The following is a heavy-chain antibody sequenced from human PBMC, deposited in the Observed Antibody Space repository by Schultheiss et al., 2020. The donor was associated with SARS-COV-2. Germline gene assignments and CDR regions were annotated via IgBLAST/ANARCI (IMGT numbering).Heavy chain of an antibody. D-gene: IGHD3-10*01. CDR3: ARDLSTTYYYGSGTLVGNYMDV. CDR1: GFTFSDYY. V-gene: IGHV3-23*01. Sequence: GGSLRLSCAASGFTFSDYYMSWIRQAPGKGLEWVSAISGSGGSTYYADSVKGRFTISRDNSKNTLYLQMNSLRAEDTAVYYCARDLSTTYYYGSGTLVGNYMDVWGKGTTVTVSS. J-gene: IGHJ6*03. CDR2: ISGSGGST.